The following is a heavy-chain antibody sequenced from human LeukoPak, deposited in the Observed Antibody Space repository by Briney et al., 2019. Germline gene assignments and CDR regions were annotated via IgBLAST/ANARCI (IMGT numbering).Heavy chain of an antibody. V-gene: IGHV3-74*01. D-gene: IGHD3-22*01. CDR3: ARSGWPYYFDY. CDR2: IHSDGSST. CDR1: GFTFSSYW. J-gene: IGHJ4*02. Sequence: PGGPLRLSCAASGFTFSSYWMHWVRQAPGKGLVWVSRIHSDGSSTSYADSVRGRFTISRDDAKSTLYLQMNSLRAEDTAVYYCARSGWPYYFDYWGQGTLVTVSS.